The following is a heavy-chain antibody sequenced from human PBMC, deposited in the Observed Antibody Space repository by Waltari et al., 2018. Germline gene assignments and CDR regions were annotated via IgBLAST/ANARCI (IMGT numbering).Heavy chain of an antibody. J-gene: IGHJ4*02. CDR1: GYSFTSYW. V-gene: IGHV5-51*01. CDR3: ARFGGIVGATINY. CDR2: TYPGNSDT. Sequence: EVQLVQSGAEVKKPGESLKISCKGSGYSFTSYWIGWVRQMPGKGLEWMGITYPGNSDTSYGPSVQGQVTISADKSISTAYLQWSSLKASDTAMYYCARFGGIVGATINYWGQGTLVTVSS. D-gene: IGHD1-26*01.